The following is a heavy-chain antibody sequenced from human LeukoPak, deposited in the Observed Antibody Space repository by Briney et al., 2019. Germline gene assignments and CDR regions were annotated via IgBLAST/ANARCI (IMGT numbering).Heavy chain of an antibody. CDR3: ARDSPIWSGYPGGGWFDP. CDR1: GGSISSYY. Sequence: SETLSLTCTVSGGSISSYYWSWIRQPPGKGLEWIGYIYYSGSTNYNPSLKSRVTISVDTSKNQFSLKLSSVTAADTAVYYCARDSPIWSGYPGGGWFDPWGQGTPVTVSS. J-gene: IGHJ5*02. D-gene: IGHD3-3*01. CDR2: IYYSGST. V-gene: IGHV4-59*01.